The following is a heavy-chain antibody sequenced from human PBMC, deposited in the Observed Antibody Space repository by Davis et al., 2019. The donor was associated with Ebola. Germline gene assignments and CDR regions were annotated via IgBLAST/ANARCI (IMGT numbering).Heavy chain of an antibody. V-gene: IGHV3-7*01. D-gene: IGHD3-3*01. CDR3: VRNLGFFRLDG. CDR2: IRSDGSDK. J-gene: IGHJ4*02. CDR1: GFAFSSNW. Sequence: GESLKISCSASGFAFSSNWMDWVRQAPGKGLEWVANIRSDGSDKYYVDSLKGRFTISRDNAKNSLSLQMNSLRVEDTAVYYCVRNLGFFRLDGWGQGTLVTVSS.